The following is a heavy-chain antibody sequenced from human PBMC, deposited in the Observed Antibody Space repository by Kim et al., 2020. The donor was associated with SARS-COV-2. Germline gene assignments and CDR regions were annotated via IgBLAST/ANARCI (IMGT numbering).Heavy chain of an antibody. CDR3: ARHSPFDDSSGYLYWCFDL. CDR1: GYSFTSYW. J-gene: IGHJ2*01. Sequence: GESLKISCKGSGYSFTSYWIGWVRQMPGKGLEWMGIIYPGDSDTRYSPSFQGQVTISADKSISTAYLQWSSLKASDTAMYYCARHSPFDDSSGYLYWCFDLWGRGTLVTVSS. D-gene: IGHD3-22*01. V-gene: IGHV5-51*01. CDR2: IYPGDSDT.